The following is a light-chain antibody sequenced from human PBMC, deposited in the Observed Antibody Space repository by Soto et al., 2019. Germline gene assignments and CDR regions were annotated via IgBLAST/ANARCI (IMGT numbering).Light chain of an antibody. Sequence: DILMTQSPLSLPVTPGESASISCRSSQSLLGSNGYNYLDWYEQKPGQSPQXXISLASNRASGVPDRFSGSGSGTDFTLKISRGEAEDVGVYHCMQALQGPPTFGQGTKVDIK. CDR2: LAS. J-gene: IGKJ1*01. V-gene: IGKV2-28*01. CDR3: MQALQGPPT. CDR1: QSLLGSNGYNY.